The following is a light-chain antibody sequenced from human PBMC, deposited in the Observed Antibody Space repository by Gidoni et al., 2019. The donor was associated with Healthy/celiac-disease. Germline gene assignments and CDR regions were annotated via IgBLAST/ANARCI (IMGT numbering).Light chain of an antibody. CDR1: QDISNY. J-gene: IGKJ1*01. Sequence: DIQMTQSPSSLSASVGDRVTITCQASQDISNYLNWYQQKPGKAPKHLIYDASNLETGVPSRFSGSGSGTDFTFTISRLQPEDIATYYCQQYDNLPLTFGQGTKVEIK. V-gene: IGKV1-33*01. CDR3: QQYDNLPLT. CDR2: DAS.